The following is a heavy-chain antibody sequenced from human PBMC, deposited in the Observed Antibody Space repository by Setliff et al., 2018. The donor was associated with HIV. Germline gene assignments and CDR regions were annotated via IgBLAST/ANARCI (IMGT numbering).Heavy chain of an antibody. V-gene: IGHV1-3*01. Sequence: ASVKVSCKASGYTFSNYVMQWVRQAPGQRLEWMGWISAGNGNTKYSQTFQDRVTITRDTSTSTAYMELRSLRSDDTAVYYCARDTVLPLETIYYYYGSGSIDPWGQGTLVTVSS. CDR2: ISAGNGNT. D-gene: IGHD3-10*01. CDR3: ARDTVLPLETIYYYYGSGSIDP. J-gene: IGHJ5*02. CDR1: GYTFSNYV.